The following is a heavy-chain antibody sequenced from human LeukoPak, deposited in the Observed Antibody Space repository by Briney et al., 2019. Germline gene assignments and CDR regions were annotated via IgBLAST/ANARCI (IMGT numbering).Heavy chain of an antibody. Sequence: GESPKICCKGSGYSFTSYWSCCVRPMPGKGLGWVGIIYTGASNTSYSPSFQGQVTISADKSISTAYLQWSSLKDSDTAMYYCARPSHPSQGYDFGSGFCCDAFDIWGQGTMVTVSS. CDR2: IYTGASNT. V-gene: IGHV5-51*01. J-gene: IGHJ3*02. D-gene: IGHD3-3*01. CDR3: ARPSHPSQGYDFGSGFCCDAFDI. CDR1: GYSFTSYW.